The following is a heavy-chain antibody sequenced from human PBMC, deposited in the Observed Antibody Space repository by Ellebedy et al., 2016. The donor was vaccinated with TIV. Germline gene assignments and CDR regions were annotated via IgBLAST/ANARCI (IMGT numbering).Heavy chain of an antibody. CDR1: GGSFSNTSFY. CDR3: ARDYGGKTYD. V-gene: IGHV4-39*07. Sequence: SETLSLTXTVSGGSFSNTSFYWGWLRQSPGKGLEWIGSIYYSGSAYYNPSLKSRLTISIDTSKKQFSLRLSSVTAADTAVYFCARDYGGKTYDWGQGTLVTVSS. D-gene: IGHD4-23*01. CDR2: IYYSGSA. J-gene: IGHJ4*02.